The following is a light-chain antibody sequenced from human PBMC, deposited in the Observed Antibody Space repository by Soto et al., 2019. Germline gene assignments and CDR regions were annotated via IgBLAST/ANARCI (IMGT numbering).Light chain of an antibody. V-gene: IGKV1-12*01. CDR2: ATS. CDR1: QGISNW. CDR3: QQANRFPYT. Sequence: DIQMTQSPSSVSASVGDRVTITCRASQGISNWLAWYQQKAGKAPKLLIYATSTFQSGVPSRFRGSGSATEFTLTISSLQPEDVATYYCQQANRFPYTFGQGTKLEIK. J-gene: IGKJ2*01.